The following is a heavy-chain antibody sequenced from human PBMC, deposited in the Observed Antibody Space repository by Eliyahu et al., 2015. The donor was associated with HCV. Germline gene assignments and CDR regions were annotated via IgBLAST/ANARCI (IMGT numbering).Heavy chain of an antibody. V-gene: IGHV4-34*01. J-gene: IGHJ4*02. D-gene: IGHD6-13*01. CDR1: GGSFSGYY. CDR2: INHSGGST. CDR3: ARRVWYSSSWSNFDY. Sequence: QVQLQQWGAGLLKPSETLSLTCAVYGGSFSGYYWSWIRQPPGKGLEWIGEINHSGGSTNYNSLKSRVTISVDTSKNQFSLKLSSVTAADTAVYYCARRVWYSSSWSNFDYWGQGTLVTVSS.